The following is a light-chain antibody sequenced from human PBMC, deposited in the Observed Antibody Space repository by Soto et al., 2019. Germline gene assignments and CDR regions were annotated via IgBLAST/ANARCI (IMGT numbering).Light chain of an antibody. J-gene: IGKJ4*01. CDR2: DAS. V-gene: IGKV3D-15*01. Sequence: EIVMAQSPATLSVSPWERVALTCRASQSVSSNLAWYQQKPGQAPRLLIYDASTRATGIPARFSGSGSGTEFTLTISSLQSEDFAVYYCQQYNNWPRLTFGGGTKVDIK. CDR3: QQYNNWPRLT. CDR1: QSVSSN.